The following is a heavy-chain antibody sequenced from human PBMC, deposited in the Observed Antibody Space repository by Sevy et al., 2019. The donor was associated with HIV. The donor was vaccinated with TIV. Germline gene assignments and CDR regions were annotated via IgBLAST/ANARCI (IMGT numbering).Heavy chain of an antibody. V-gene: IGHV1-2*02. J-gene: IGHJ4*02. CDR3: ARARRYCSSTSCPLGYYFDY. Sequence: ASVKVSCKASGYTFTGYYMHWVRQAPGQGLEWMGWINPNSGGTNYAQKFQGRVTMTRDTSISTAYMELSRLRSDDTAVYYCARARRYCSSTSCPLGYYFDYWCQGTLVTVSS. D-gene: IGHD2-2*01. CDR1: GYTFTGYY. CDR2: INPNSGGT.